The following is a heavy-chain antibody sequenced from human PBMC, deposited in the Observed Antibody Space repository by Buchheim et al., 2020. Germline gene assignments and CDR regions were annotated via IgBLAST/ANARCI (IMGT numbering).Heavy chain of an antibody. CDR3: ARGKRVGATLEY. CDR2: LNTDGTIT. J-gene: IGHJ4*02. CDR1: GFTFSDYW. D-gene: IGHD1-26*01. V-gene: IGHV3-74*01. Sequence: EVQLVESGGGLIQPGGSLTLTCAASGFTFSDYWMHWARQAPGKGLVWVSRLNTDGTITGYADSVRGRFTISREHAKNTLYLQMSSLRAEDTAVYYCARGKRVGATLEYWGQGNL.